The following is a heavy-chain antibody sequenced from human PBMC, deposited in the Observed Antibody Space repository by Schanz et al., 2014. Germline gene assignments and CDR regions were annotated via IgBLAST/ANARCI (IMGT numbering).Heavy chain of an antibody. J-gene: IGHJ4*02. CDR3: ARGIGGYGANNYFDY. V-gene: IGHV1-18*01. CDR1: GYIFINSG. Sequence: GPGVKKPGATVKVSCKASGYIFINSGISWVRQAPGQGLEWMGWISVYNHNKEYDQKFQGRVTITRDTSASTAYMELSSLRSEDTAVYSCARGIGGYGANNYFDYWGQGTLVTVSS. CDR2: ISVYNHNK. D-gene: IGHD5-12*01.